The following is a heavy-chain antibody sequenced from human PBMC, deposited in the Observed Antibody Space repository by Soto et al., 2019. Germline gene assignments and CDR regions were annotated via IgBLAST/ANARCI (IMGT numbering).Heavy chain of an antibody. CDR3: ARTLDYGHMDV. V-gene: IGHV4-4*09. Sequence: SETLSLTCTVSGDSVRNQYWSWIRRPPGRGLEWIGYVYRSGSTKYNPSLKSRLTISVDTSKNQFSLKLSSVTAADTAVYYCARTLDYGHMDVWGKGTTVTVSS. CDR2: VYRSGST. CDR1: GDSVRNQY. J-gene: IGHJ6*03. D-gene: IGHD3-16*01.